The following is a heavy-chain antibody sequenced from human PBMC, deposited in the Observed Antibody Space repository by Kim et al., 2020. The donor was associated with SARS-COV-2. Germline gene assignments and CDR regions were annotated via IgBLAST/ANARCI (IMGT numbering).Heavy chain of an antibody. CDR3: AKGGLPGALDY. D-gene: IGHD3-16*01. V-gene: IGHV3-74*01. CDR2: MNSAGSST. CDR1: GFTFSAYW. Sequence: GGSLRLSCAASGFTFSAYWMHWVRQAPGKGLVWVSQMNSAGSSTGYADSVKGRFTISRDNAKNTLYLQMNSLSAEDTAMYCCAKGGLPGALDYCGQGTLVTVSS. J-gene: IGHJ4*02.